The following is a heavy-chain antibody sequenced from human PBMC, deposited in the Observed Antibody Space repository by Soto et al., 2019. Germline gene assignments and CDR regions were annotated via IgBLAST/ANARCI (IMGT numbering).Heavy chain of an antibody. V-gene: IGHV3-33*08. CDR1: GFTFSSYG. Sequence: PGGSLRLSCAASGFTFSSYGMHWVRQAPGKGLEWVAVIWYDGSKKYYADSVKGRFTISRDNSKNTLYLQMNNLRTEDTAVYYCARYFRGSGRYFFDYWGQGTLVTVSS. D-gene: IGHD6-19*01. J-gene: IGHJ4*02. CDR3: ARYFRGSGRYFFDY. CDR2: IWYDGSKK.